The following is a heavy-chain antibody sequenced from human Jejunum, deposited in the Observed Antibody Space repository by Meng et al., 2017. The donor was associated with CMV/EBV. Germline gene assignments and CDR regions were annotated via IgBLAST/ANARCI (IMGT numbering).Heavy chain of an antibody. CDR3: AKTQVSGYDQYYYYYYGMDV. CDR1: YA. J-gene: IGHJ6*02. CDR2: ISGSGDAT. V-gene: IGHV3-23*01. D-gene: IGHD5-12*01. Sequence: YAMGWVRQAPGKGLDWVSSISGSGDATAYAESVKGRFTISRDNSRDTLFLQMNNLRAEDTAVYYCAKTQVSGYDQYYYYYYGMDVWGQGTTVTVSS.